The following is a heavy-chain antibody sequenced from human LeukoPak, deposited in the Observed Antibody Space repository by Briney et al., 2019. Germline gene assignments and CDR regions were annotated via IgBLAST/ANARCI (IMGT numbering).Heavy chain of an antibody. V-gene: IGHV4-34*01. D-gene: IGHD3-9*01. CDR1: GGSFSGYY. J-gene: IGHJ5*02. CDR2: INHSGST. Sequence: SETLSLTCAVYGGSFSGYYWSWIRQPPGKGLEWIGEINHSGSTNYNPSLKSRVTISVDTSKNQFSLKLSSVTAADTAVYYCARHPRRYDILTGPGFGRWFDPWGQGTLVTVSS. CDR3: ARHPRRYDILTGPGFGRWFDP.